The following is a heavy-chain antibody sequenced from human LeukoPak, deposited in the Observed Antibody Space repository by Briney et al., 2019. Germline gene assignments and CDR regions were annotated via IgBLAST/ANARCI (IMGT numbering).Heavy chain of an antibody. D-gene: IGHD3-9*01. CDR2: LSGGGGGT. CDR1: GFSFKTLT. J-gene: IGHJ4*02. V-gene: IGHV3-23*01. CDR3: AKFYDILTSYFDY. Sequence: GGSPRLSCAASGFSFKTLTMNWVRQSPGKGLEWVSGLSGGGGGTNYAYYTDSVKGRFTISRDNSKNTLYLEMNSLRAEDTAVYYCAKFYDILTSYFDYWGQGTLVTVSS.